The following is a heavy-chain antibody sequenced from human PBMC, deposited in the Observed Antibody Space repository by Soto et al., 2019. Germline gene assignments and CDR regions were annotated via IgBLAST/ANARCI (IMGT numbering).Heavy chain of an antibody. CDR2: IWHDASHE. CDR3: ALGGGEEWIDYYYYGVDV. V-gene: IGHV3-33*01. J-gene: IGHJ6*02. CDR1: GFAFSNFV. Sequence: QVQLVESGGGVVQPGTSLTLSCAASGFAFSNFVMHWVRQAPGKGLECVAVIWHDASHEYYADSVQGRFTISRDNSMQLPYLQTNRPPAEDSAVYYCALGGGEEWIDYYYYGVDVWGHGTTVTVSS. D-gene: IGHD3-3*01.